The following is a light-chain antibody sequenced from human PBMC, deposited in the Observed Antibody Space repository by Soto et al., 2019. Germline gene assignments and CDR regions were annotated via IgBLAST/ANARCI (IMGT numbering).Light chain of an antibody. CDR3: QQRNSYPCT. J-gene: IGKJ3*01. CDR1: QGISSY. Sequence: IQLTQSPSSLSASVGDRVTITCRASQGISSYLAWYQQKPGKAPKLLIHAASTLQSGVPSRFSGSGSGTDFTLTISSLQPEDFATDYCQQRNSYPCTFGHGTKVDIK. V-gene: IGKV1-9*01. CDR2: AAS.